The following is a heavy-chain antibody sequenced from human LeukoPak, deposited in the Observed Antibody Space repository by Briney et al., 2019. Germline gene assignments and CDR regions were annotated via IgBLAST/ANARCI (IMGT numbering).Heavy chain of an antibody. D-gene: IGHD5-18*01. V-gene: IGHV3-23*01. CDR2: ISGSGGST. CDR3: AKVVRGGYSYGYYYYYYYMDV. J-gene: IGHJ6*03. CDR1: GFTFSSYA. Sequence: GGSLRLSCAASGFTFSSYAMSWVRQAPGKGLEWVSAISGSGGSTYYADSVKGRFTISRDNSKNTLYLQMNSLRAEDTAVYYCAKVVRGGYSYGYYYYYYYMDVWGKGTTVTVSS.